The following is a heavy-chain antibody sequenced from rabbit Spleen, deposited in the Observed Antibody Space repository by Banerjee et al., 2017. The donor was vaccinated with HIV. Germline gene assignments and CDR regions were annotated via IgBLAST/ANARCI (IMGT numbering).Heavy chain of an antibody. J-gene: IGHJ4*01. CDR3: ARAPDSGYWAVAFDL. Sequence: LEESGGGLVQPEGSLALTCKASGLDFNSSYWICWVRQAPGKGLEWIGCIYTGDGTKYYATWVNGRFTLSKTPSTTVTLQMTSLTAADTATYFCARAPDSGYWAVAFDLWGPGTLVTVS. V-gene: IGHV1S45*01. D-gene: IGHD1-1*01. CDR1: GLDFNSSYW. CDR2: IYTGDGTK.